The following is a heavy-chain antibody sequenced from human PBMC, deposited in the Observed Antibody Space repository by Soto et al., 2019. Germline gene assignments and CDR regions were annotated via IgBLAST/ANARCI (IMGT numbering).Heavy chain of an antibody. Sequence: PSETLSLTCTVSGGSMSSYYWTWIRQPAGKGLEWIGRVYSSVGTHYNPSLKSRVTISLDTSKNQFSLRLLSVTDADTAVYYCARGKRFSYWFGPWGQVTSVPVSS. J-gene: IGHJ5*02. CDR2: VYSSVGT. CDR1: GGSMSSYY. D-gene: IGHD3-3*01. V-gene: IGHV4-4*07. CDR3: ARGKRFSYWFGP.